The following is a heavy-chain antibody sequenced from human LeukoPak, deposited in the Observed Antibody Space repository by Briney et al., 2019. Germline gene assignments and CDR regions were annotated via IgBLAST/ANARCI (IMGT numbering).Heavy chain of an antibody. Sequence: GGSLRLSCAASGFTFSSYAMSWVRQATGKGLEWVSAIGTAGGTYYPGSVKGRFTISRENAKNSLYLQMNSLRAGDTAVYYCARYDSSGWYGYWGQGTLVTVSS. CDR1: GFTFSSYA. CDR2: IGTAGGT. J-gene: IGHJ4*02. V-gene: IGHV3-13*01. CDR3: ARYDSSGWYGY. D-gene: IGHD6-19*01.